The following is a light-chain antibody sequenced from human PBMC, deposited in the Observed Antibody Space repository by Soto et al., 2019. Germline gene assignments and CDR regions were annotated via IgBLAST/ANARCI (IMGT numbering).Light chain of an antibody. CDR2: DGS. V-gene: IGKV3-11*01. CDR3: QQRSNWLIS. Sequence: EIVLTQSPATLSWSPGERATLSCRASQSVSGYLAWYQQKSGQAPRLLIYDGSHRAAGIPSRFSGSGSGTDFTLTISGLEPEDFAVYYCQQRSNWLISFGPGTKVDIK. J-gene: IGKJ3*01. CDR1: QSVSGY.